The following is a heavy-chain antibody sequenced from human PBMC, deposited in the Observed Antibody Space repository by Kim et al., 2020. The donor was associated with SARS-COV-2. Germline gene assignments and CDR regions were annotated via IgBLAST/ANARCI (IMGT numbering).Heavy chain of an antibody. CDR2: ISAYNGNT. V-gene: IGHV1-18*01. J-gene: IGHJ6*02. Sequence: ASVKVSCKASGYTFTSYGITWVRQAPGQGLEWMGWISAYNGNTNYAQKLQGRVTMTTDTSTSTAYMELRSLRSDDTAVYYCARGGIVVVVAATAATDYYYGMDVWGQGTTVTVSS. D-gene: IGHD2-15*01. CDR1: GYTFTSYG. CDR3: ARGGIVVVVAATAATDYYYGMDV.